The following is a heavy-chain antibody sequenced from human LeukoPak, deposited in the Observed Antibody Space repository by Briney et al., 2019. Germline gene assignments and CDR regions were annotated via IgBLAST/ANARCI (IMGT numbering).Heavy chain of an antibody. CDR3: ARGVSSSWPDY. Sequence: GSLRLSCAASGFTFSSYSMNWVRQAPGKGLEWVSSISRSSSYIYYEDSVKGRFTISRDNAKNSLHLQMNSLRAEDTAVYYCARGVSSSWPDYWGQGTLVTVSS. J-gene: IGHJ4*02. CDR2: ISRSSSYI. D-gene: IGHD6-13*01. V-gene: IGHV3-21*01. CDR1: GFTFSSYS.